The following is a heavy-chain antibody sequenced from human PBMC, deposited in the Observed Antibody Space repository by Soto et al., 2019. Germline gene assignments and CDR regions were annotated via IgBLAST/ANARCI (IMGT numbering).Heavy chain of an antibody. CDR1: GGAIDSSSYY. Sequence: QLQLQESGPGLVKPSETLSLTCNVSGGAIDSSSYYWGWIRQPPGKGLEWIGSVFHTGSTCYPPSIKSRLTISVDTSTNKPSMRLSSVTAADTAVYFCARLNDYVEFFQHWGQGTLVTVSS. CDR3: ARLNDYVEFFQH. CDR2: VFHTGST. V-gene: IGHV4-39*01. J-gene: IGHJ1*01. D-gene: IGHD4-17*01.